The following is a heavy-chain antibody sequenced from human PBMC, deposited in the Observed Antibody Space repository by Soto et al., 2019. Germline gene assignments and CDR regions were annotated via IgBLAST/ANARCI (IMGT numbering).Heavy chain of an antibody. CDR3: ARDTTYSSGWNFDY. CDR1: GYTLSNYA. V-gene: IGHV1-18*01. D-gene: IGHD6-19*01. CDR2: ISGYNGNT. Sequence: SSVNVSCKASGYTLSNYAITWVRQAPGQGLEWMGWISGYNGNTNYAQKLQGRVTMTTDTSTSTVYMELRSLRSDDTAVYYCARDTTYSSGWNFDYWGQ. J-gene: IGHJ4*01.